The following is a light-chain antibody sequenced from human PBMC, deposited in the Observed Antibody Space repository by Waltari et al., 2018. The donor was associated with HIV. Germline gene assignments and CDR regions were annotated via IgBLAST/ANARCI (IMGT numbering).Light chain of an antibody. V-gene: IGLV6-57*04. CDR3: QSYDSSTVV. J-gene: IGLJ2*01. CDR1: SGSIASNY. CDR2: EDN. Sequence: NFMLTQPHSVSESPGKTVTISCTRSSGSIASNYVQWYQQRPGRAPPTVIYEDNQRPSGVPDRFAGSNDSSSNSASLTISGLKTEDGADYYCQSYDSSTVVFGGGTKLTVL.